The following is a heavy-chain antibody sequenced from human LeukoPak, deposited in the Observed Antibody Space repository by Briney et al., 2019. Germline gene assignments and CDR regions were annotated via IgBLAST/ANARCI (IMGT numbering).Heavy chain of an antibody. Sequence: GGSLRLSCAASGSTFSSYAMHWVRQAPGKGLEWVAVISYGGSDKHYADSVKGRFTISRDNSKNTLYLQMNSLRAEDTAVYYCVRRSGSDYDAFDIWGQGTMVTVSS. J-gene: IGHJ3*02. D-gene: IGHD5-12*01. CDR2: ISYGGSDK. CDR1: GSTFSSYA. V-gene: IGHV3-30-3*01. CDR3: VRRSGSDYDAFDI.